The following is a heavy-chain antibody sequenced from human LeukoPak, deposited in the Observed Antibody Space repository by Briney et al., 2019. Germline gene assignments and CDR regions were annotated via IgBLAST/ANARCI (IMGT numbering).Heavy chain of an antibody. CDR3: AKHSGSSGWYNDY. Sequence: GGSLRLSCAASGFTFRIYWMYWVRQAPGKGLVWVSRNYDGSSTSYADSVKGRFTISRDNSKNTLYLQMNSLRAEDTALYYCAKHSGSSGWYNDYWGQGTLVTVSP. D-gene: IGHD6-19*01. CDR2: NYDGSST. V-gene: IGHV3-74*01. J-gene: IGHJ4*02. CDR1: GFTFRIYW.